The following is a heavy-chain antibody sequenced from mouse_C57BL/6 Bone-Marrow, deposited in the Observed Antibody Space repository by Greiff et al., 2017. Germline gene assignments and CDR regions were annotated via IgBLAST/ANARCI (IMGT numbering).Heavy chain of an antibody. V-gene: IGHV1-64*01. CDR2: IHPNSGST. D-gene: IGHD1-1*01. Sequence: QVQLQQSGAELVKPGASVKLSCKASGYTFTSYWMHWVKQRPGQGLEWIGMIHPNSGSTNYNEKFKSKATLTVDKSSSTAYMQLSSLTSEDSAVYYCARSRYYGSSWYFDVGGTGTTVTVSS. CDR1: GYTFTSYW. J-gene: IGHJ1*03. CDR3: ARSRYYGSSWYFDV.